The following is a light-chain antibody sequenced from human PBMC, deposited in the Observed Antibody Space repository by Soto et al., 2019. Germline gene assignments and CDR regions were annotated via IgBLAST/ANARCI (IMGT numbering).Light chain of an antibody. CDR1: QSVGNN. CDR2: GAS. CDR3: HQYNTWYT. V-gene: IGKV3-15*01. Sequence: EVVMTQYPATLSVSPGKRAILSRRASQSVGNNLAWYQQKPGQAPRLLIYGASTRATGIPARFSGSGSVTFVSLPISILQSEDFAVYYCHQYNTWYTFAKGTNLEIK. J-gene: IGKJ2*01.